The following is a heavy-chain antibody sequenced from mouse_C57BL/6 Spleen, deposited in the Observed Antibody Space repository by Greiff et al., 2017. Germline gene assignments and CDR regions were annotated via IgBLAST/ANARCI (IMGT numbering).Heavy chain of an antibody. CDR3: ARKDYSKALDY. D-gene: IGHD2-5*01. CDR1: GYTFTSYW. CDR2: IDPSDSET. V-gene: IGHV1-52*01. Sequence: QVQLQQPGAELVRPGSSVQLSCKASGYTFTSYWMHWVKQRPIQGLEWIGNIDPSDSETHYNQKFKDKATLTVDKSSSTAYMQLSSLTSEDSAVYYCARKDYSKALDYWGQGTTLTVSS. J-gene: IGHJ2*01.